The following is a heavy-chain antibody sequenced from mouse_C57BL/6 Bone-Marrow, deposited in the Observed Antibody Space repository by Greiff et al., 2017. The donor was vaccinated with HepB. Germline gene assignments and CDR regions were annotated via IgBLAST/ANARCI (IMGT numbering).Heavy chain of an antibody. CDR1: GYTFTSYW. D-gene: IGHD1-1*01. V-gene: IGHV1-69*01. CDR3: ARIHYGSSPYFDY. Sequence: QVQLQQPGAELVMPGASVKLSCKASGYTFTSYWMHWVQQRPGQGLEWIGEIDPSDSYTNYNQKFKGKSTLTVDKSSSTAYMQLSSLTSEDSAVYYCARIHYGSSPYFDYWGQGTTLTVSS. J-gene: IGHJ2*01. CDR2: IDPSDSYT.